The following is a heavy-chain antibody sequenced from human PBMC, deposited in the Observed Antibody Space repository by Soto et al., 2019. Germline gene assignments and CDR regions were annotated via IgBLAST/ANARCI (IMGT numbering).Heavy chain of an antibody. J-gene: IGHJ6*02. V-gene: IGHV4-34*01. D-gene: IGHD3-3*01. CDR3: ARGVRDPRRLGRAYFYGMDV. CDR1: SGSFSGYF. CDR2: INHSGST. Sequence: QVQLQQWGAGLLKPSETLSLTCAVYSGSFSGYFWSWIRQPPGKGLGWIGEINHSGSTNYNPSLESRLTISVDTSKNPFSLRLSSVTAADTAVYYCARGVRDPRRLGRAYFYGMDVWGQGTTVTVSS.